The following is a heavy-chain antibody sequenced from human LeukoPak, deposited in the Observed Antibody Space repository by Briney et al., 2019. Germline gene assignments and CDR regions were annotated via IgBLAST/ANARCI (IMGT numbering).Heavy chain of an antibody. D-gene: IGHD6-13*01. J-gene: IGHJ5*02. V-gene: IGHV1-2*02. CDR2: INPNSGGT. Sequence: ASVKVSCKASGYTFTGSYMHWVRQAPGQGLAWMGWINPNSGGTKYAQNFQGRVTMTRDTSISTAYMELSRLRSDDTAVYYCARGGGRSSPPFDPWGQGTLVTVSS. CDR1: GYTFTGSY. CDR3: ARGGGRSSPPFDP.